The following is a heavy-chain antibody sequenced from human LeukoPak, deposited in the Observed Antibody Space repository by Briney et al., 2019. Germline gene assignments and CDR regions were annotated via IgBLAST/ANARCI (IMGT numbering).Heavy chain of an antibody. J-gene: IGHJ5*02. D-gene: IGHD6-6*01. CDR2: INHSGST. Sequence: SETLSLTCAFYGGSFSGYYWSWIRQPPGKGLEWIGEINHSGSTNYNPSLKSRVTISVDTSKNQFSLKLSSVTAADTAVYYCARLGRSYSSYNWFDPWGQGTLVTVSS. CDR3: ARLGRSYSSYNWFDP. V-gene: IGHV4-34*01. CDR1: GGSFSGYY.